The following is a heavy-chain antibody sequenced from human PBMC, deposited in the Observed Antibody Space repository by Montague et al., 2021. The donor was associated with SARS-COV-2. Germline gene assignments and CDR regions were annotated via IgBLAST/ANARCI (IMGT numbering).Heavy chain of an antibody. J-gene: IGHJ6*02. Sequence: SLRLSCAASGFTFSSYALHWVRQAPGKGLEWVAVISYGGSNKYYXDSVKGRFTISRDNSKNTLYLQMNSLRAEDTAVYYCARDRPYYYGSGIPGYYGMDVWGQGTTVTVSS. V-gene: IGHV3-30*04. CDR1: GFTFSSYA. CDR3: ARDRPYYYGSGIPGYYGMDV. CDR2: ISYGGSNK. D-gene: IGHD3-10*01.